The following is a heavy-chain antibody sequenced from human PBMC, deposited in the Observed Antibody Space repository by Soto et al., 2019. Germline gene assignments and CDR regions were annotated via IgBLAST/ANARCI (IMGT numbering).Heavy chain of an antibody. CDR1: GGSFSGYY. CDR2: INHSGST. D-gene: IGHD3-3*01. CDR3: ARGPNYDFWSGYWEVCSNWFDP. J-gene: IGHJ5*02. Sequence: SETLSLTCAVYGGSFSGYYWSWIRQPPGKGLEWIGEINHSGSTNYNPSLKSRVTISVDTSKNQFSLKLSSVTAADTAVYYCARGPNYDFWSGYWEVCSNWFDPWGQGTLVTVSS. V-gene: IGHV4-34*01.